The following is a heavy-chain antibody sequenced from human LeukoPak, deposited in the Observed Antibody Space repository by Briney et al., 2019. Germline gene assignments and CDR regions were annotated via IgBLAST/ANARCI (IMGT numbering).Heavy chain of an antibody. CDR2: IYYSGST. D-gene: IGHD3-22*01. Sequence: SETLSLTCTVSGGSISSGGYYWSWIRQHPGTGLEWIGYIYYSGSTYYNPSLKSRVTISVDTSKNQFSLKLSSVTAADTAVYYCAREGYYDSSGYAHAFDIWGQGTMVTVSS. CDR3: AREGYYDSSGYAHAFDI. J-gene: IGHJ3*02. CDR1: GGSISSGGYY. V-gene: IGHV4-31*03.